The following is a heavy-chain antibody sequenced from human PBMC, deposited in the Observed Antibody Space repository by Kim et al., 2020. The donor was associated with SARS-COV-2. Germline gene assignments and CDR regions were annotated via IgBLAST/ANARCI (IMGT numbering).Heavy chain of an antibody. J-gene: IGHJ6*02. Sequence: TTYNPSLKSRVTISVDTSKNQFSLKLSSVTAADTAVYYCARDKMLDGMDVWGQGTTVTVSS. D-gene: IGHD3-10*02. V-gene: IGHV4-59*01. CDR2: T. CDR3: ARDKMLDGMDV.